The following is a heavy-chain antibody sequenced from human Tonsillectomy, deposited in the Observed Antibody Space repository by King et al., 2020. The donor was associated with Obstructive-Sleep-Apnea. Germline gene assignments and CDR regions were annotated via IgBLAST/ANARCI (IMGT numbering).Heavy chain of an antibody. D-gene: IGHD3-10*01. V-gene: IGHV4-4*02. CDR1: GDSISSSHW. Sequence: VQLQESGPGLVKPSETLSLTCGVSGDSISSSHWWSWVRQSPHQGLEWIGEISQSGSTDYNPSLRGRVTMSVDKAKNQFSLNMTSLTAADTAIYYCARVDGSGNYVGSIFDYWGQGTLVTVSS. CDR3: ARVDGSGNYVGSIFDY. CDR2: ISQSGST. J-gene: IGHJ4*02.